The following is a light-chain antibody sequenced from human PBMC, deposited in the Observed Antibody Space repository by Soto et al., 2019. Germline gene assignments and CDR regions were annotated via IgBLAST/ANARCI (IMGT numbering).Light chain of an antibody. J-gene: IGLJ3*02. Sequence: QAVVTQEPSISVSPGETVTLTCGLCSGSVSTSHSPRWSPQIPGQPRRTLLYSTNPRSDGVPDRCSGSFVRNKAALTITRAWTEDESAYYCALDMGVSIHLAFGGGTKVTVL. CDR1: SGSVSTSHS. CDR3: ALDMGVSIHLA. V-gene: IGLV8-61*01. CDR2: STN.